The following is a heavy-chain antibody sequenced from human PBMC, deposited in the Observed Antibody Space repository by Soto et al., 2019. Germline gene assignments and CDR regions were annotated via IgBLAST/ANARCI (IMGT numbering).Heavy chain of an antibody. CDR3: VKDRETGGYDSDFDS. V-gene: IGHV3-23*01. CDR2: ITGGNT. CDR1: GFILGTYG. D-gene: IGHD3-3*01. Sequence: PGGSLRLSCAASGFILGTYGMGWVRQAPGKGLEWVSTITGGNTYYAASVRGRFTISRDINKNTLYLQMSSLRAEDTALYYCVKDRETGGYDSDFDSWGQGTLVTVSS. J-gene: IGHJ4*02.